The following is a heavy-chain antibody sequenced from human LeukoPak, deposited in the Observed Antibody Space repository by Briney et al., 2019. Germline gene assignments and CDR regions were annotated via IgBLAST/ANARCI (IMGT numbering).Heavy chain of an antibody. CDR2: PRGDGET. D-gene: IGHD3-10*01. J-gene: IGHJ4*02. Sequence: GGSLRLSCVASGFTFSNAMSWVRQAPARGLEWVSSPRGDGETFYADSVKGRFTLSRDDSRNTVFLHLNNLRVEDTALYYCAKASWVSSADAVLWGQGTVVTVS. CDR3: AKASWVSSADAVL. V-gene: IGHV3-23*01. CDR1: GFTFSNA.